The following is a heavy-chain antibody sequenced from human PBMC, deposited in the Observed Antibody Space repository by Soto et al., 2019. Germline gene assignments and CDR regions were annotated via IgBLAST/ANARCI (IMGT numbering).Heavy chain of an antibody. CDR1: GGSISSGDYY. CDR2: IYYSGST. Sequence: SETLSLTCTVSGGSISSGDYYWSWIRQPPGKGLEWIGYIYYSGSTYYNPSLKSRVTISVDTSKNQFSLKLSSVTAADTAVYYCAREYSSSSLVDYWGQGTLVTVSS. CDR3: AREYSSSSLVDY. J-gene: IGHJ4*02. V-gene: IGHV4-30-4*01. D-gene: IGHD6-6*01.